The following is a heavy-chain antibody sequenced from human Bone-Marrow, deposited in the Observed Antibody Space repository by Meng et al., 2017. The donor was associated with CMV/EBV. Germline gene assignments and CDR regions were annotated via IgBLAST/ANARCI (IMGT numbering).Heavy chain of an antibody. CDR2: INPNSGGT. J-gene: IGHJ1*01. Sequence: YTCTGYYIHWVRQAPGQGLEWMGWINPNSGGTNYAQKFQGRVTMTRDTSISTAYMELSRLRSDDTAVYYCARGHYDFWSGYRAEYFQYWGQGTLVTVSS. V-gene: IGHV1-2*02. CDR3: ARGHYDFWSGYRAEYFQY. D-gene: IGHD3-3*01. CDR1: YTCTGYY.